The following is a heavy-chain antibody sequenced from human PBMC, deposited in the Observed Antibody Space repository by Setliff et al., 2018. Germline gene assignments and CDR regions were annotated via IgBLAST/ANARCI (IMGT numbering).Heavy chain of an antibody. D-gene: IGHD3-3*02. CDR3: ARDGLGAFSLRSMDV. CDR1: GGSISSYY. J-gene: IGHJ6*04. V-gene: IGHV4-59*01. CDR2: IYYSGGT. Sequence: SETLSLTCTVSGGSISSYYWSWIRQPPGKGLEWIGYIYYSGGTNYNPSLKSRVTISVDTSKNQFSLQLSSVTAADTAVYYCARDGLGAFSLRSMDVWGKGTTVTVSS.